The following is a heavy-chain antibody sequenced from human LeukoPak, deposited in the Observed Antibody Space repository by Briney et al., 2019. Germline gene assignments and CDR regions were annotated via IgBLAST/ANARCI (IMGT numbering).Heavy chain of an antibody. Sequence: SGTLSLTCAVSGVSINSGAYYWSWIRQSPGKGLEWTGYIYYSGSTYYNPSLRSRITISVDTSKNQFSLKLSSVTAADTAVYYCAGDDNGYGRNHYWGQGTLVTVSS. J-gene: IGHJ4*02. CDR1: GVSINSGAYY. CDR3: AGDDNGYGRNHY. D-gene: IGHD5-12*01. V-gene: IGHV4-30-4*01. CDR2: IYYSGST.